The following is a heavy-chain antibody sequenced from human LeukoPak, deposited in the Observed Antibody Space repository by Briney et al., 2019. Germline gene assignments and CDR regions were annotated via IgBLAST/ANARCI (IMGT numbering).Heavy chain of an antibody. CDR3: ARHLYSGYDRALDY. CDR1: GGSISSSSYY. Sequence: PSETLSLTCAVSGGSISSSSYYWGWIRQPPGKGLEWIGSIYYSGSTYYNPSLKSRVTISVDTSKNQFSLKLSSVTAADTAVYYCARHLYSGYDRALDYRGQGTLVTVSS. D-gene: IGHD5-12*01. V-gene: IGHV4-39*01. CDR2: IYYSGST. J-gene: IGHJ4*02.